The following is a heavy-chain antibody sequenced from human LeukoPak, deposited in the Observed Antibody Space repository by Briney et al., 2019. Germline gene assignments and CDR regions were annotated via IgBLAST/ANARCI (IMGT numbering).Heavy chain of an antibody. V-gene: IGHV1-8*03. CDR3: ARSVNPRYYYYYYYMDV. Sequence: GESLKISCKTSGYSFSSYWIGWVRQVTGQGLEWMGWMNPNSGNTGYAQKFQGRVTITRNTSISTAYMELSSLRSEDTAVYYCARSVNPRYYYYYYYMDVWGKGTTVTVSS. J-gene: IGHJ6*03. CDR2: MNPNSGNT. CDR1: GYSFSSYW.